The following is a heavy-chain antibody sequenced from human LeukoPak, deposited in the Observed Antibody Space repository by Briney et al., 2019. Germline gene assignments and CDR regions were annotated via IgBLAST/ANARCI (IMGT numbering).Heavy chain of an antibody. CDR1: GFTFSSYG. CDR2: ISYDGSKK. J-gene: IGHJ5*02. D-gene: IGHD3-10*01. V-gene: IGHV3-30*18. CDR3: AKAYYGSGSPLDWFDP. Sequence: GSLRLSCAASGFTFSSYGMHWVRQAPGKGLEWVAIISYDGSKKYYGDSVEGRFTISRDNSKNTLYLQMNSLRAEDTAVYYCAKAYYGSGSPLDWFDPWGQGTLVTVSS.